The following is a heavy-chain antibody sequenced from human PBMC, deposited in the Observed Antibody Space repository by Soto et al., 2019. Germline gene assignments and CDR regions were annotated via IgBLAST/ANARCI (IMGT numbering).Heavy chain of an antibody. CDR2: ISGSNNNI. CDR3: ASERLCGADCYFFDN. Sequence: GGSLRLSCAASGFTLRNYEMNWVRQAPGKGLEWISKISGSNNNIYYADSVRGRFTISRDNAKNSLYLQMNSLRAEDTAIYYCASERLCGADCYFFDNWGQGTQVT. J-gene: IGHJ4*02. V-gene: IGHV3-48*03. D-gene: IGHD2-21*02. CDR1: GFTLRNYE.